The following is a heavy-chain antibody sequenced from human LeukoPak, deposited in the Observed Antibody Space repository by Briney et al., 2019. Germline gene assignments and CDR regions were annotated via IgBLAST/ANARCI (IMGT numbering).Heavy chain of an antibody. CDR1: GLTFSRYA. J-gene: IGHJ4*02. Sequence: GGSLRLSCSASGLTFSRYAMHWVGQAPGKGLEYVSTITGNGGRTYYADSVKGRFTISKDNSKTTLHLQMSSLSPEDTAVYYCVKVLGAYIADYWGQGTLVTVSS. D-gene: IGHD3-3*02. CDR2: ITGNGGRT. V-gene: IGHV3-64D*09. CDR3: VKVLGAYIADY.